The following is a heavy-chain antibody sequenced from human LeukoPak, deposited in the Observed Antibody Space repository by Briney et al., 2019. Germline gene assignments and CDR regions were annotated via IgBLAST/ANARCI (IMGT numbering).Heavy chain of an antibody. CDR1: GFTFSSYS. CDR2: ISSSSSCI. V-gene: IGHV3-21*01. D-gene: IGHD3-10*01. J-gene: IGHJ4*02. Sequence: PGGSLRLSCAASGFTFSSYSMNWVRQAPGKGLEWVSSISSSSSCIYYADSVKGRFTISRDNAKNSLYLQMNSLRAEDTAVYYCAREGGLWFGELIPLKYWGQGTLVTVSS. CDR3: AREGGLWFGELIPLKY.